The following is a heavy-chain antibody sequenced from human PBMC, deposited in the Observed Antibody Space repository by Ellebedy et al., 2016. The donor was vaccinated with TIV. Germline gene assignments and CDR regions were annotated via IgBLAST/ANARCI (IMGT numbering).Heavy chain of an antibody. CDR2: IYYNENT. CDR1: GASISSYY. CDR3: ARWGRDFEGVERRTTFDY. Sequence: MPSETLSLTCTVPGASISSYYWSWIRQPPGKGLEWIGYIYYNENTNYNPSLKSRVTISVDTSKNQFSLNLNSVTAADTAVYYWARWGRDFEGVERRTTFDYWGQGTLVTVSS. D-gene: IGHD1-1*01. J-gene: IGHJ4*02. V-gene: IGHV4-59*12.